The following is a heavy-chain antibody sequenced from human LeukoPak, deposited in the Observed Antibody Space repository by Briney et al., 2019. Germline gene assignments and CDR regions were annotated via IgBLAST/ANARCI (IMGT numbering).Heavy chain of an antibody. CDR1: GYTFTSYG. D-gene: IGHD6-13*01. J-gene: IGHJ6*03. V-gene: IGHV1-8*03. CDR2: MNPNSGNT. Sequence: ASVKVSCKASGYTFTSYGISWVRQAPGQGLEWMGWMNPNSGNTGYAQKFQGRVTITRNTSISTAYMELSSLRSEDTAVYYCARASYSSSWYGDYYYYYMDVWGKGTTVTVSS. CDR3: ARASYSSSWYGDYYYYYMDV.